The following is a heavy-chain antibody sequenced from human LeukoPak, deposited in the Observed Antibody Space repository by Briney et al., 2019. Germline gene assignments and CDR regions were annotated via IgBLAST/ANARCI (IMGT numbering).Heavy chain of an antibody. V-gene: IGHV4-59*08. CDR3: ARQPFGELSVPFDY. CDR2: IYYSGST. CDR1: GGSISSYY. Sequence: SETLSLTCTVSGGSISSYYWSWIRQPPGKGLEWIGYIYYSGSTNYNPSLKSRVTISVDTSKNQFSLKLSSVTAADTAVYYCARQPFGELSVPFDYWGQGTLVTVSS. J-gene: IGHJ4*02. D-gene: IGHD3-10*01.